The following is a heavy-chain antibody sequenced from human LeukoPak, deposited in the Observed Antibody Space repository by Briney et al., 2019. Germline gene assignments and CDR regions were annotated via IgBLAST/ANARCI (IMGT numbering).Heavy chain of an antibody. Sequence: ASVKVSCKASGYTFTSYYMHWVRQAPGQGLEWMGIINPSGGSTSYAQKFQGRVTMTRDTSTSTVYMELSSLRSEDTAVYYRAREESHYYDSSGYFKSFDYWGQGTLVTVSS. J-gene: IGHJ4*02. D-gene: IGHD3-22*01. V-gene: IGHV1-46*01. CDR3: AREESHYYDSSGYFKSFDY. CDR1: GYTFTSYY. CDR2: INPSGGST.